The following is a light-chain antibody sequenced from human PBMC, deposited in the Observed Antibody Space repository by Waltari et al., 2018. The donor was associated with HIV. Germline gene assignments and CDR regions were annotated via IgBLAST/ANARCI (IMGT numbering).Light chain of an antibody. V-gene: IGLV1-51*01. CDR2: DND. Sequence: QSVLTQPPSVSAAPGQKVAISCSVNSSNIGNDFVSWYQHVPGSAPKLHIYDNDKRPSGIPDRFSGSKSGTSATLDITGLQTGDEADYYCGTWDRSMDGGVFGGGTKLTVL. J-gene: IGLJ2*01. CDR1: SSNIGNDF. CDR3: GTWDRSMDGGV.